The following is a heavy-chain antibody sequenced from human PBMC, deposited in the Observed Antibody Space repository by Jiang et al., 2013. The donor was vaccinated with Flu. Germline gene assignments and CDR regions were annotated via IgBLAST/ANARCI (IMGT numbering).Heavy chain of an antibody. J-gene: IGHJ4*02. CDR2: ISGGGGNT. D-gene: IGHD1-26*01. CDR3: AKAKGRVGLLRSYFFDY. Sequence: RLSCAASGFVFSTNTMARVRQAPGKGLEWVSSISGGGGNTYYADSVQGRFIISRDNSNNTLHLQLDSLRAEDTAVYYCAKAKGRVGLLRSYFFDYWGQGALVTVAS. V-gene: IGHV3-23*01. CDR1: GFVFSTNT.